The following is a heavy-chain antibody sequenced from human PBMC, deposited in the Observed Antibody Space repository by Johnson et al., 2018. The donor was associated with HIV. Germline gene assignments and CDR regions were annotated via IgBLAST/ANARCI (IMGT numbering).Heavy chain of an antibody. CDR3: ARASDAFDI. J-gene: IGHJ3*02. V-gene: IGHV3-30*04. Sequence: QVQLVESGGGVVQPGRSLRLSCAASGFTFSSYAMHWVRQAPGKGLEWVAVISYDGSNKYYADSVKGRFTIPRDNSKNTLYLQMNSLRAEDTAVYYCARASDAFDIWGQGTMVTVSS. CDR1: GFTFSSYA. CDR2: ISYDGSNK.